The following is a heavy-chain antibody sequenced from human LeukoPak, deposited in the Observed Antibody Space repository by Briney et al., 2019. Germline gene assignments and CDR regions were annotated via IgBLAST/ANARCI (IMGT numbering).Heavy chain of an antibody. V-gene: IGHV1-18*01. CDR1: GYTFTNYR. CDR3: ARGSGRFNLIRGAAHYHYYMDV. J-gene: IGHJ6*03. CDR2: ISTYNANT. D-gene: IGHD3-10*01. Sequence: ASVKVSCKASGYTFTNYRITWVRQAPGQGLEWMGWISTYNANTYYAQNLQGRVTMTTDTSTSTAYMELRSLRSDDTAVYYCARGSGRFNLIRGAAHYHYYMDVWGKGTTVTVSS.